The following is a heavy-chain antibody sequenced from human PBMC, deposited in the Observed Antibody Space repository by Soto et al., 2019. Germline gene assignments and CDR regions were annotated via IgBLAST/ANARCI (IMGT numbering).Heavy chain of an antibody. CDR2: IKQDGSEK. J-gene: IGHJ6*03. D-gene: IGHD1-1*01. V-gene: IGHV3-7*01. Sequence: ESGGGLVQPGGSLRLSCAASGFTFSSYWMSWVRQAPGKGLEWVANIKQDGSEKYYVDSVKGRFTISRDNAKNSLYLQMNSLRAEDTAVYYCARDRRSWNDVWYYYYMDVWGKGTTVTVSS. CDR1: GFTFSSYW. CDR3: ARDRRSWNDVWYYYYMDV.